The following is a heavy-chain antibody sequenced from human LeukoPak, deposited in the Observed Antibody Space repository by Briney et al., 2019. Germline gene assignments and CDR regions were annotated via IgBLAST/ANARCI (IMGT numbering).Heavy chain of an antibody. CDR2: IYYSGST. CDR1: GGSISSGDYY. CDR3: ARERSSGYYLRYFDL. V-gene: IGHV4-30-4*01. Sequence: SETLSLTCTVSGGSISSGDYYWSWIRQPPGTGLEWTGYIYYSGSTYYNPSLKSRVTISVDTSKNQFSLKLSSVTAADTAVYYCARERSSGYYLRYFDLWGRGTLVTVSS. D-gene: IGHD3-22*01. J-gene: IGHJ2*01.